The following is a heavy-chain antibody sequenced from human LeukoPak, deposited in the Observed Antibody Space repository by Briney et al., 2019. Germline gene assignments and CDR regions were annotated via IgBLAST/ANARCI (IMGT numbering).Heavy chain of an antibody. CDR2: ISDRSGYI. CDR3: ARGSGSYHDAFDI. D-gene: IGHD1-26*01. J-gene: IGHJ3*02. V-gene: IGHV3-21*01. CDR1: GFSFSTYG. Sequence: GGSLRLSCAASGFSFSTYGMHWVRQAPGKGLAWVSSISDRSGYIYYAASLKGRFTVSRDNARNSLFLQMNSLGADDTAVYYCARGSGSYHDAFDIWGQGTMVTVSS.